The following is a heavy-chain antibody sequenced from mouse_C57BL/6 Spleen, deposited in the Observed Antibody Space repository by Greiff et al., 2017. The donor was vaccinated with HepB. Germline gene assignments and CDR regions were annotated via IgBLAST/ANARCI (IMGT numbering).Heavy chain of an antibody. J-gene: IGHJ2*01. CDR2: IYPGDGDT. Sequence: VQLQQSGPELVKPGASVKISCKASGYAFSSSWMNWVKQRPGKGLEWIGRIYPGDGDTNYNGKFKGKATLTADKSSSTAYMQLSSLTSADSAVYCCAREMVTTGYYFDYWGQGTTLTVSS. CDR3: AREMVTTGYYFDY. CDR1: GYAFSSSW. D-gene: IGHD2-2*01. V-gene: IGHV1-82*01.